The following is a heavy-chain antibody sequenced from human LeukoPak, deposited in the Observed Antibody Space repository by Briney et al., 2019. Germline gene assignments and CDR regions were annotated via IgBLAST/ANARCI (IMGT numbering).Heavy chain of an antibody. Sequence: RGSLRLSCAASGFTFSSYAMHWVRQAPGKGLEWVAVISYDGSNKYCADSVKGRLTISRDNCKNTLSLQMNSLRAEDTAVYYCARGSGFGGIYYYGMDAWGQGTTVTVSS. CDR1: GFTFSSYA. V-gene: IGHV3-30-3*01. D-gene: IGHD3-10*01. CDR2: ISYDGSNK. J-gene: IGHJ6*02. CDR3: ARGSGFGGIYYYGMDA.